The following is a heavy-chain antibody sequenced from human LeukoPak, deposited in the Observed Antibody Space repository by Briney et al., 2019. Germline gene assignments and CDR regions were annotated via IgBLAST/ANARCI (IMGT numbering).Heavy chain of an antibody. CDR3: ARDRNSGSSLDI. CDR2: IYPYSGDT. J-gene: IGHJ3*02. V-gene: IGHV1-2*02. CDR1: GYTFTGYY. Sequence: ASVKVSCKASGYTFTGYYMHWVRQAPGQGLEWMGWIYPYSGDTNYAQNFQGRVTMTRDTSISTAYMELSSLKSDDAAVYYCARDRNSGSSLDIWGQGTMLTVSS. D-gene: IGHD6-6*01.